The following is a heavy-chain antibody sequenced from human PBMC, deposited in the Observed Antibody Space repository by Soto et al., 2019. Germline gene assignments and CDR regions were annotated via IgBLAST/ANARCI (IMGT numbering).Heavy chain of an antibody. D-gene: IGHD5-12*01. J-gene: IGHJ4*02. Sequence: PGGSLRLSCAASGFTVSINYMSWVRQAPGKGLEWVSVIYSGGSTYYADSVKGRFTISRDNSKNTLYLQMNSLRAEDTAVYYCARGTDPRGYSGYDLAYWGQGTLVTVSS. CDR2: IYSGGST. CDR1: GFTVSINY. V-gene: IGHV3-66*01. CDR3: ARGTDPRGYSGYDLAY.